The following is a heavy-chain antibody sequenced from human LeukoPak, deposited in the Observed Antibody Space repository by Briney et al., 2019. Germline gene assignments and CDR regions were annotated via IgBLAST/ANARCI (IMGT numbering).Heavy chain of an antibody. CDR2: ISPDGSRT. CDR3: AKAPRILRYFDL. J-gene: IGHJ2*01. CDR1: GSTFSNHW. Sequence: QTGGSLRLSCAASGSTFSNHWMHWVRQTPEKGLVWVSNISPDGSRTYYADSVKGRFTISRDNSKNTLYLQMNSLRAEDTAVYYCAKAPRILRYFDLWGRGTLVTVSS. V-gene: IGHV3-74*01.